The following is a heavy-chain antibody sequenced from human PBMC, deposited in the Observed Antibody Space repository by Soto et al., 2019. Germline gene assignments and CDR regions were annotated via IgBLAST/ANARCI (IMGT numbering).Heavy chain of an antibody. V-gene: IGHV5-51*01. CDR2: IYPGDSDT. J-gene: IGHJ4*02. CDR3: ARPGNDYGDWLDFDY. D-gene: IGHD4-17*01. CDR1: GLTFSSYR. Sequence: RAALKSSGEGCGLTFSSYRVGSVRQKPRKGLEWMGIIYPGDSDTRYSPSFQGQVTISADKSISTAYLQWSSLKASDTAMYYCARPGNDYGDWLDFDYWGQGTLVTVSS.